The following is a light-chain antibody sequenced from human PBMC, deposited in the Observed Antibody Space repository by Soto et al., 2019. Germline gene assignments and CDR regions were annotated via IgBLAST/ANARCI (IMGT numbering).Light chain of an antibody. J-gene: IGKJ5*01. CDR1: QGISSY. CDR2: AAS. V-gene: IGKV1-9*01. Sequence: IQLTQSPSSLSASVGDRVTITCRASQGISSYLAWYQQKPGKAPKLLIYAASTLQSGVPSRFSGSGSATAFTLNTSSLQPDDFATYYCQQLNSYPITFGTGKRLDI. CDR3: QQLNSYPIT.